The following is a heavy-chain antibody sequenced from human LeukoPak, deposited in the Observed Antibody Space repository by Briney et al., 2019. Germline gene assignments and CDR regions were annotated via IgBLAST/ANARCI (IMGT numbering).Heavy chain of an antibody. CDR1: GYTFTNYY. D-gene: IGHD2-8*01. CDR3: AGGTTNTKGAFDM. Sequence: ASVKVSCKASGYTFTNYYIHWVRQAPGQGLEWMGIINPSGSSTSYAQKFQGRVTMTRDTSTSTVYMELSRLRSEDTAVYYCAGGTTNTKGAFDMWGQGTMVTVSS. V-gene: IGHV1-46*01. CDR2: INPSGSST. J-gene: IGHJ3*02.